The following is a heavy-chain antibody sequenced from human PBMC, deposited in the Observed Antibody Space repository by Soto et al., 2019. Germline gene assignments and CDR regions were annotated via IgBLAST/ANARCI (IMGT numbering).Heavy chain of an antibody. D-gene: IGHD6-19*01. CDR3: ARDLLAGTFDY. CDR1: GFTFSSYW. J-gene: IGHJ4*02. V-gene: IGHV3-74*01. Sequence: GGSLRLSCAASGFTFSSYWMHWVRQAPGKGLVWVSRINTDESNTAYADSVKGRFTISRDNAKNTLYLQMNSLRVEDTAVYYCARDLLAGTFDYWGQGTLVTVSS. CDR2: INTDESNT.